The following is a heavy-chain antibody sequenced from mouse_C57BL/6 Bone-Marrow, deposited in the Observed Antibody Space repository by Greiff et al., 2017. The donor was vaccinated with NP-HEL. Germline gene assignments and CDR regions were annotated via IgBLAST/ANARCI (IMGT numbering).Heavy chain of an antibody. J-gene: IGHJ1*03. CDR3: TRGDGSDWYFDV. CDR2: ISSGGDYI. V-gene: IGHV5-9-1*02. Sequence: EVQLVESGEGLVKPGGSLKLSCAASGFTFSSYAMSWVRQTPEKRLEWVAYISSGGDYIYYADTVKGRFTISRDNARNTLYLQMSSLKSEDTAMYYCTRGDGSDWYFDVWGTGTTVTVSS. CDR1: GFTFSSYA. D-gene: IGHD1-1*01.